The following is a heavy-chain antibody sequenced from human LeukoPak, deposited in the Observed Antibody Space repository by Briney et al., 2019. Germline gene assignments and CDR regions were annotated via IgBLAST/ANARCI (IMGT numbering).Heavy chain of an antibody. D-gene: IGHD5-18*01. Sequence: GESLKISCKGSGYCFTSYWIGWARQMPGKGLEWMAIIFPGNSDARYSPSFQGQVTISADKSISTAYLQWRGLKASDTAMYYCVRHNNYALDYWGQGTLVAVSS. CDR1: GYCFTSYW. V-gene: IGHV5-51*01. CDR3: VRHNNYALDY. CDR2: IFPGNSDA. J-gene: IGHJ4*02.